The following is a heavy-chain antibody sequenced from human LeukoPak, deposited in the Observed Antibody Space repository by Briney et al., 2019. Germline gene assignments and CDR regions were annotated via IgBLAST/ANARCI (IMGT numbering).Heavy chain of an antibody. Sequence: ASAKVSCKASGYTFTSYGISWVRQAPGQGLEWMGWISAYNGNTNYAQKLQGRVTMTTVTSTSTAYMELRSLRSDDTAVYYCARESTYYDFWSGYYIPDYWGQGTLVTVSS. CDR3: ARESTYYDFWSGYYIPDY. D-gene: IGHD3-3*01. J-gene: IGHJ4*02. CDR2: ISAYNGNT. CDR1: GYTFTSYG. V-gene: IGHV1-18*01.